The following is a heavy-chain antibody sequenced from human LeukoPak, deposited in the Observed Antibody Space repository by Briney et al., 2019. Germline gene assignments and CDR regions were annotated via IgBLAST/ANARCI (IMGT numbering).Heavy chain of an antibody. Sequence: PGGSLRLSCAASGFTFSDYWMSWVRQAPGRGLEWVAVISYDGSNNYYTDSVKGRFTISRDNSKNTLYLQMNSLRAEDTAVYYCAREPANNLAGDYWGQGTLVTVSS. CDR2: ISYDGSNN. D-gene: IGHD1-14*01. J-gene: IGHJ4*02. CDR3: AREPANNLAGDY. V-gene: IGHV3-30-3*01. CDR1: GFTFSDYW.